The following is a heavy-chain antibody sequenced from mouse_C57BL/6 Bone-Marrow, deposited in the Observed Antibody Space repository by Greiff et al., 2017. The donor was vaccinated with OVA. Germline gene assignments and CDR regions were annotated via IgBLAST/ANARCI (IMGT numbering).Heavy chain of an antibody. J-gene: IGHJ3*01. Sequence: VQLVESGAELVRPGTSVKVSCKASGYAFTNYLIEWVKQRPGQGLEWIGVINPGSGGTNYNEKFKGKATLTADKSSSTAYMQLSSLTSEDSAVYFCARSLAYWGQGTLVTVSA. CDR1: GYAFTNYL. CDR2: INPGSGGT. V-gene: IGHV1-54*01. CDR3: ARSLAY.